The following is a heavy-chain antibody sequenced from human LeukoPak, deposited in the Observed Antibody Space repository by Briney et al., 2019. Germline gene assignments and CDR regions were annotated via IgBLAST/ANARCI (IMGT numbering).Heavy chain of an antibody. CDR2: ISNSGSTM. J-gene: IGHJ4*02. Sequence: PGGSLRLSCAASAFIFNNYYMSWIRQAPEKGLECVSYISNSGSTMFYADSEKGRFTISRDNAKNSLYLQMNSLRAEDTAVYYCARVGRSGGVFDSWGQGTLVTVSS. CDR1: AFIFNNYY. D-gene: IGHD3-10*01. V-gene: IGHV3-11*04. CDR3: ARVGRSGGVFDS.